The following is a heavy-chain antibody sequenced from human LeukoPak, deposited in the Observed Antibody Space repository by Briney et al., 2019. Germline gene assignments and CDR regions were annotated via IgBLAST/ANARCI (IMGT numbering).Heavy chain of an antibody. D-gene: IGHD1-26*01. V-gene: IGHV3-74*01. CDR3: ATGRGTPLGF. CDR1: GFAFSTYW. CDR2: ISTDGSST. Sequence: GGSLRLSCAASGFAFSTYWMHWVRQAPGKGLVWVSRISTDGSSTFYADSVKGRFTVSRDNAKNTLYLQVDSLRAEDTAMYYCATGRGTPLGFWGQGALVTVSS. J-gene: IGHJ4*02.